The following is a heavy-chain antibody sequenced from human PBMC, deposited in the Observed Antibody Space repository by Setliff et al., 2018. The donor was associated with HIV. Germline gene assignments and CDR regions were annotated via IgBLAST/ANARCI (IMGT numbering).Heavy chain of an antibody. V-gene: IGHV1-2*02. J-gene: IGHJ4*02. CDR3: ARGYNPGYSSGWRFDF. CDR1: GYTLTDYY. Sequence: GASVKVSCKASGYTLTDYYMHWVRQVPGRGLEWMGWIMPNSGGTDYAQRFQGRVTMTRTNSISTAYMELSSLRSEDTAVYFCARGYNPGYSSGWRFDFWGQGTLVTVSS. CDR2: IMPNSGGT. D-gene: IGHD6-19*01.